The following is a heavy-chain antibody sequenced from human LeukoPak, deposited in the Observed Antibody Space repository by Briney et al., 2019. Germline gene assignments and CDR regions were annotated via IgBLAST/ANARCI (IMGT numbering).Heavy chain of an antibody. CDR2: INAGNGNT. Sequence: GASVKVSCKASGYTFTNYAMHWLRQAPGQRLEWMGWINAGNGNTKYSQKFQGRVTITRDTSASTAYMELSSLRSEDTAVYYCARDPYYYDSSGYFDYWGQGTLVTVSS. CDR1: GYTFTNYA. V-gene: IGHV1-3*01. D-gene: IGHD3-22*01. CDR3: ARDPYYYDSSGYFDY. J-gene: IGHJ4*02.